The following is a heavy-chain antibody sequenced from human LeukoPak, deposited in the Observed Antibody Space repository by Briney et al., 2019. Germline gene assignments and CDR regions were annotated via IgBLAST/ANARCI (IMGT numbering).Heavy chain of an antibody. CDR3: ARDLRYFDWDDAFDI. Sequence: GGSLRLSCAVSGFTFSSYSMNWVRQAPGKGLEWVSYISTSRSTIYYADSVRGRFTISRDNAKNSLYLQMNSLRDEDTAVYYCARDLRYFDWDDAFDIWGQGTMVTVSS. V-gene: IGHV3-48*02. CDR2: ISTSRSTI. D-gene: IGHD3-9*01. J-gene: IGHJ3*02. CDR1: GFTFSSYS.